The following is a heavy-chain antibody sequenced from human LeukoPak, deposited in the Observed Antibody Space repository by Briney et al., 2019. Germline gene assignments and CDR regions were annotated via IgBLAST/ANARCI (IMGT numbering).Heavy chain of an antibody. D-gene: IGHD3-10*02. Sequence: GESLKISCKGSGNSFTSYWIGWVRQMPGKGLEWMGIIYPGDSDTTYSPSFQGQVTISADKSISTAYLQWSSLRASDTAMYYCARRPVYNYVPPPADAFDIWGQGTMVTVSS. J-gene: IGHJ3*02. CDR1: GNSFTSYW. V-gene: IGHV5-51*01. CDR2: IYPGDSDT. CDR3: ARRPVYNYVPPPADAFDI.